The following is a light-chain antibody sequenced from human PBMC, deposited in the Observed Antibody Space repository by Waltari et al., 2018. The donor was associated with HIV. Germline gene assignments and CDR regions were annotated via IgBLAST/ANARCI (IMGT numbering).Light chain of an antibody. CDR3: QHYNPYST. V-gene: IGKV3-11*01. J-gene: IGKJ1*01. CDR2: DAS. Sequence: EIVLTQSPATLSLSPGERATLSCTASENINNYLAWYQQKPGQPPRLVLYDASNRAPGVPDRFRGGGSETHFALTISSLEPEDFAVYYCQHYNPYSTFGQGTKVEIK. CDR1: ENINNY.